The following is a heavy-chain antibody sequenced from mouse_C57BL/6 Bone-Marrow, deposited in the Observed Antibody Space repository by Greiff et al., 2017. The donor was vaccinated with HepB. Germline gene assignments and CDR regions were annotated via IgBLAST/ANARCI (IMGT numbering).Heavy chain of an antibody. CDR3: ARDTTVNWYFDV. CDR1: GFNIKDYY. Sequence: VQLQQSGAELVKPGASVKLSCTASGFNIKDYYMHWVKQRTEQGLEWIGRIDPEDGETKYAPKFQGKATMTADTSSNTAYLQLSSLTSEDTAVYYCARDTTVNWYFDVWGTGTTVTVSS. V-gene: IGHV14-2*01. CDR2: IDPEDGET. D-gene: IGHD1-1*01. J-gene: IGHJ1*03.